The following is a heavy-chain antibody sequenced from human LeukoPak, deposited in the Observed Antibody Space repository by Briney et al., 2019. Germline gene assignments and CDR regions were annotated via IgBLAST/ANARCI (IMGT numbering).Heavy chain of an antibody. D-gene: IGHD3-3*01. CDR1: GGSISSYY. CDR2: IYYSGST. Sequence: SETLSLTCTVSGGSISSYYWSWIRQPPGKGLEWIGYIYYSGSTNYNPSLKSRVTISVDTSKNQFSLKLSSVTAADTAVYYCARVSRSWSGYYPYYFDYWAREPWSPSPQ. CDR3: ARVSRSWSGYYPYYFDY. V-gene: IGHV4-59*01. J-gene: IGHJ4*02.